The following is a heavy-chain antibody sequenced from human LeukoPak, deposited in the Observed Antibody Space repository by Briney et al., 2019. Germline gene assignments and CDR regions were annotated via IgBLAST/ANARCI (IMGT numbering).Heavy chain of an antibody. CDR1: GGSISSYY. D-gene: IGHD3-22*01. J-gene: IGHJ4*02. V-gene: IGHV4-59*01. CDR2: IYYSGST. Sequence: PSETLSLTCTVSGGSISSYYWSWIRQPPGKGLEWIGYIYYSGSTNYNPSLKSRVTISVDTSKNQFSLKLSSVTAADTAAYYCARLIRGYYLDYWGQGTLVTVSS. CDR3: ARLIRGYYLDY.